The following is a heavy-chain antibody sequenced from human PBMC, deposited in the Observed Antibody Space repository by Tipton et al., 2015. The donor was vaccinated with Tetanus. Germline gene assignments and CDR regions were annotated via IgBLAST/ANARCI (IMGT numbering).Heavy chain of an antibody. J-gene: IGHJ4*02. Sequence: SLRLSCAASGFTFSSFGMTWVRQAPGKGLEWVSSITGSSSYIYYADSVKGRFTISRDNAKNSLYLQMNSLRAEDTAVYYCAKDQGPDYGDQLEYWGQGILVTVSS. CDR3: AKDQGPDYGDQLEY. CDR2: ITGSSSYI. CDR1: GFTFSSFG. D-gene: IGHD4-17*01. V-gene: IGHV3-21*04.